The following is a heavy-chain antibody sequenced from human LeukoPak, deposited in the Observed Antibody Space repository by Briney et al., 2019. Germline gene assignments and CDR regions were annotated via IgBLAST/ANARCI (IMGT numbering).Heavy chain of an antibody. CDR2: INPSDSST. D-gene: IGHD3-22*01. CDR1: GYTFTSYY. CDR3: ARVTMISYGFDI. V-gene: IGHV1-46*01. J-gene: IGHJ3*02. Sequence: ASVKVSCKASGYTFTSYYINWVRLAPGQGPEWMGIINPSDSSTTYSQKFQGRVTMTTDTSTSTVYMELSGLRSEDTAVYYCARVTMISYGFDIWGQGTMVTVSS.